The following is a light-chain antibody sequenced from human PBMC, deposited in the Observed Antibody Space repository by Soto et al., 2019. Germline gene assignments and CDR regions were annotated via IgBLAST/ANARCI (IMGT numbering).Light chain of an antibody. J-gene: IGKJ4*01. CDR2: GAS. V-gene: IGKV3-15*01. Sequence: EIVMTQSPATLSVSPGERVSLSCRASQSVSSNLAWYQQKPGQAPRLLFYGASTRATGIPARFSGSGSGTEFTLIISSLQSEDFAVYYCQQYNKWPLPFGGGTKVENK. CDR1: QSVSSN. CDR3: QQYNKWPLP.